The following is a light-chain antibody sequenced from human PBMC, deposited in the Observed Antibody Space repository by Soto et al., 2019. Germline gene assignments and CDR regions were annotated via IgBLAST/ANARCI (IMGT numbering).Light chain of an antibody. V-gene: IGKV3-20*01. CDR1: QSLSNSF. CDR2: DTS. CDR3: QQYGTSEII. J-gene: IGKJ5*01. Sequence: EIVLTQSPGTLSLSPGERATLSCRASQSLSNSFIARYQQKPGQAPRLLIYDTSSRATGIPDRFSGSGSGTDFTLTISRLEPEDFAVFYCQQYGTSEIIFGQGTRLEI.